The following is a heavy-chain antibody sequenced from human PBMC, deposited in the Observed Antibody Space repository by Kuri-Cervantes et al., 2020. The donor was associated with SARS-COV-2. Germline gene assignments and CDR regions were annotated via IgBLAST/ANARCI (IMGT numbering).Heavy chain of an antibody. CDR1: GGSFSGYY. CDR3: ARGQALFYDYVWGSYARGGPSVDY. V-gene: IGHV4-34*01. CDR2: INHSGST. Sequence: GSLRLSCAVYGGSFSGYYWSWIRQPPGKGLEWIGEINHSGSTNYNPSLKSRVTISVDTSKNQFSLKLSSVTAADTAVYYCARGQALFYDYVWGSYARGGPSVDYWDQGTLVTVSS. D-gene: IGHD3-16*01. J-gene: IGHJ4*02.